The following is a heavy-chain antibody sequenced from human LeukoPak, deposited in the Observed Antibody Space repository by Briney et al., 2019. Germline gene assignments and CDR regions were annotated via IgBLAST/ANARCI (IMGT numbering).Heavy chain of an antibody. CDR1: RFTFSSYA. CDR2: ISSSGGTT. V-gene: IGHV3-23*01. J-gene: IGHJ4*02. Sequence: GGSLRLSCAASRFTFSSYAMSWVRQAPGKGLEWVSGISSSGGTTYYTDSVKGRFTISRDNSKNTLYLQMNSLRAEDTAVYYCARATAARRAALPRGLYYFDYWGQGTLVTVSS. D-gene: IGHD6-6*01. CDR3: ARATAARRAALPRGLYYFDY.